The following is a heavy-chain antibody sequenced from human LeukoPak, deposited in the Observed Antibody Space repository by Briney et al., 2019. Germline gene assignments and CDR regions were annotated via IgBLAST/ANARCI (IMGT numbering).Heavy chain of an antibody. CDR3: ALSRSVILHYFYY. Sequence: ESGTTPVNPTQTLTLTCTFSGFSISPTGVGVAWIRQPPGKAVEWIALMYGDDHRRYSPSLKTRLTITQYTSKNQVVLTMTNMAPVYTATYYCALSRSVILHYFYYWGQGTLVTVSS. CDR1: GFSISPTGVG. V-gene: IGHV2-5*02. J-gene: IGHJ4*02. CDR2: MYGDDHR. D-gene: IGHD2-15*01.